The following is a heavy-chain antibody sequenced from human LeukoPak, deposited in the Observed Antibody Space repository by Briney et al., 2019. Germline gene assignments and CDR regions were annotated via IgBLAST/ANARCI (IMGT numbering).Heavy chain of an antibody. CDR1: GGSISSRSCC. V-gene: IGHV4-39*07. Sequence: SQTLSLTCTVSGGSISSRSCCWGWIRQPPGKGLEWIGTIYYSGSTYYNPSLKSRVTISVDTSKNQFSLKLSSVTAADTAVYYCAREGRIPAAMLDYFDYWGQGTLVTVSS. D-gene: IGHD2-2*01. CDR2: IYYSGST. CDR3: AREGRIPAAMLDYFDY. J-gene: IGHJ4*02.